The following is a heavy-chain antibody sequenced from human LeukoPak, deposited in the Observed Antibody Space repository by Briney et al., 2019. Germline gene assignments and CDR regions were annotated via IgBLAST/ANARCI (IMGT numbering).Heavy chain of an antibody. CDR3: AKLSLTNIMIRGNWFDS. Sequence: QSGGSLRLSCTVSGFTFSTSWMNWVRQAPGKGLEWVSAISGSGGSTYYADSVKRRFTISRDNSKNTLYVQMNSLRVEDTAVYYCAKLSLTNIMIRGNWFDSWGQGTLVTVSS. CDR1: GFTFSTSW. J-gene: IGHJ5*01. D-gene: IGHD3-16*01. V-gene: IGHV3-23*01. CDR2: ISGSGGST.